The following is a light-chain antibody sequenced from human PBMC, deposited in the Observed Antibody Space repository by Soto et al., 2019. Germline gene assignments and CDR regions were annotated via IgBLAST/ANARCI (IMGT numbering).Light chain of an antibody. Sequence: QSVLTQPASVSESPGQSITISCTGTNSDVGGYDYVSWYQQHPGKAPKLMIFDVGNRPSGVSNRFSGSKSGNTASLTISGLQAEDEADYYCNSYTSSSTYVFGTGTKLTVL. CDR1: NSDVGGYDY. CDR3: NSYTSSSTYV. CDR2: DVG. J-gene: IGLJ1*01. V-gene: IGLV2-14*01.